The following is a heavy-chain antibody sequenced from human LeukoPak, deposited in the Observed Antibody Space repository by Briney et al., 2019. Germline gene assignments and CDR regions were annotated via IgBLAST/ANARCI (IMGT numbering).Heavy chain of an antibody. CDR1: GFTFSDYW. J-gene: IGHJ4*02. V-gene: IGHV3-7*01. Sequence: GGSLRLSCAASGFTFSDYWMTWVRQAPGRGLEWVAVIRQDGSDKYYVDSLKGRFTISRDNAKNSLYLQMNSLRAEDTAVYYCARGVPTGVDYFDYWGQGTLVTVSS. D-gene: IGHD2-8*02. CDR2: IRQDGSDK. CDR3: ARGVPTGVDYFDY.